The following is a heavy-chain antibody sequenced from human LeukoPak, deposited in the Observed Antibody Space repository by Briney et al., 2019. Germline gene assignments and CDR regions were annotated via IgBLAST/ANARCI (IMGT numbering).Heavy chain of an antibody. V-gene: IGHV1-2*02. D-gene: IGHD2-15*01. Sequence: ASVKVSCKASGGTFSSYAISWVRQAPGQGLEWMGWINPNSGGTNYAQKFQGRVTMTRDTSISTAYMELSRLRSDDTAVYYCARAGQDIVVVVAAKYGMDVWGQGTTVTVSS. CDR2: INPNSGGT. J-gene: IGHJ6*02. CDR1: GGTFSSYA. CDR3: ARAGQDIVVVVAAKYGMDV.